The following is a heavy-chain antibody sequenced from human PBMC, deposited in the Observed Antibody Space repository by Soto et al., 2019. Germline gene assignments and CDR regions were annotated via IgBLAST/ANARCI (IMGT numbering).Heavy chain of an antibody. J-gene: IGHJ5*02. CDR3: ASQYSSGWYPTGRNRFDP. D-gene: IGHD6-19*01. CDR2: IYYSGST. CDR1: GGSISSGGYY. Sequence: SETLSLTCTVSGGSISSGGYYWSWIRQHPGKGLEWIGYIYYSGSTYYNPSLKSRVTISVDTSKNQFSLKLSSVTAADTAVYYCASQYSSGWYPTGRNRFDPWGQGTLVTVSS. V-gene: IGHV4-31*03.